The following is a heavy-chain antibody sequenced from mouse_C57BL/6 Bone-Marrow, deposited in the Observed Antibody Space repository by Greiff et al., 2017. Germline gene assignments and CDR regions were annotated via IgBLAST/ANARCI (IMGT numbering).Heavy chain of an antibody. V-gene: IGHV1-64*01. Sequence: VQLQQPGAELVKPGASVKLSCKASGYTFTSYWMHWVKQRPGQGLEWIGMIHPNSGSTNYNEKFKSKATLTVDKSSGTAYMQLSSLTSEDSAVYYCARFLYYYGSSSDYWGQGTTLTVSS. CDR1: GYTFTSYW. CDR3: ARFLYYYGSSSDY. J-gene: IGHJ2*01. CDR2: IHPNSGST. D-gene: IGHD1-1*01.